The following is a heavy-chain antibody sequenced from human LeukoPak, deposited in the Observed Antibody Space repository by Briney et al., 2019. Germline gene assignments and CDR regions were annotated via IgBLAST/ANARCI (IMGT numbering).Heavy chain of an antibody. D-gene: IGHD5-12*01. CDR2: IKQDGSEK. CDR1: GFTFSSYW. V-gene: IGHV3-7*03. CDR3: AKDQDRIVATIGDY. Sequence: PGGSLRLSCAASGFTFSSYWMSWVRQAPGKGLEWEANIKQDGSEKYYVDSVKGRFTISRDNSKNTLYLQMNSLRAEDTAVYYCAKDQDRIVATIGDYWGQGTLVTVSS. J-gene: IGHJ4*02.